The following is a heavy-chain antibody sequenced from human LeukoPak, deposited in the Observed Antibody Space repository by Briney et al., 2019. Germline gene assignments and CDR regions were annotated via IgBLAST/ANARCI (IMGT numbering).Heavy chain of an antibody. V-gene: IGHV4-4*07. D-gene: IGHD6-19*01. J-gene: IGHJ5*02. CDR2: IYASGST. CDR1: GGSISNYY. Sequence: SETLSLTCTVSGGSISNYYWSWIRQPAGKGLEWIGRIYASGSTSYNPSLKSRVTMSVDTSKNQFSLRLSSVTAADTAVYYCARDPPDSSRWFDPWGQGTLVTVSS. CDR3: ARDPPDSSRWFDP.